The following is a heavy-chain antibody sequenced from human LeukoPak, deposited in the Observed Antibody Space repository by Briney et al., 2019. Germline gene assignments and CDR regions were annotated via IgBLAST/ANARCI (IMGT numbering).Heavy chain of an antibody. CDR2: IKQDGSEK. CDR3: ARYRSSPEYYYYYYMDV. CDR1: GFTFSSYW. D-gene: IGHD6-13*01. Sequence: GGSLRLSCAASGFTFSSYWMSWVRQAPGKGLEWVANIKQDGSEKYYVDSVKGRFTISRDNAKNSLYLQMNSLRAEDTAVYYCARYRSSPEYYYYYYMDVWGKGTTVTISS. V-gene: IGHV3-7*01. J-gene: IGHJ6*03.